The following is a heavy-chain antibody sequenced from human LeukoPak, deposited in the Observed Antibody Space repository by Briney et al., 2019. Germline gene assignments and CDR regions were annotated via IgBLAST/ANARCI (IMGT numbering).Heavy chain of an antibody. Sequence: SETLSLTCAVYGGSFSGYYWSWIRQPPGKGLEWIGEINHSGSTNYNPSLKSRVTISVDTSKNQFSLKLSSVTAADTAVYYCASVYCSSTSCYVDYWGQGTLVTVSS. D-gene: IGHD2-2*01. CDR2: INHSGST. J-gene: IGHJ4*02. CDR1: GGSFSGYY. CDR3: ASVYCSSTSCYVDY. V-gene: IGHV4-34*01.